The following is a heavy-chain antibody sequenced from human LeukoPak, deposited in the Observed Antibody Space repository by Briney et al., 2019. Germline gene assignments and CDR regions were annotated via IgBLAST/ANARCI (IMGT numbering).Heavy chain of an antibody. J-gene: IGHJ4*02. D-gene: IGHD3-9*01. CDR3: ARGRLGPDY. CDR1: GGSFSGYY. V-gene: IGHV4-34*01. Sequence: SETLSLTCAVYGGSFSGYYWSWIRQPPGKGLEWIGEINHSGSTNYNPSLKSRVTISVDTSKNQFSLKLRSVTAADTAVYYCARGRLGPDYWGQGTLVTVSS. CDR2: INHSGST.